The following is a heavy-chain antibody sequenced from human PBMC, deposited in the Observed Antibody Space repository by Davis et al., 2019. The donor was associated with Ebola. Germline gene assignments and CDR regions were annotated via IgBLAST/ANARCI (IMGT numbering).Heavy chain of an antibody. V-gene: IGHV3-30-3*01. CDR3: VKGGWLDY. CDR1: GFTFSNYA. J-gene: IGHJ4*02. CDR2: ISYDGSNK. Sequence: PGGSLRLSCAASGFTFSNYAMHWVRQAPGKGLEWVAVISYDGSNKYYADSVKGRFPISRDNSKNTLYLRMNSLRAEDTALYFCVKGGWLDYWGQGTLVTVAS. D-gene: IGHD6-19*01.